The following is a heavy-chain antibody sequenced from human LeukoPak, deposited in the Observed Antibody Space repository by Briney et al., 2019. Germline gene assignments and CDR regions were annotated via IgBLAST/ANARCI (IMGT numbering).Heavy chain of an antibody. CDR1: GYTFTSYY. J-gene: IGHJ5*02. D-gene: IGHD3/OR15-3a*01. CDR2: INPSSGRT. CDR3: ARGGLPARSWFDP. Sequence: ASVKVSCKASGYTFTSYYMNWVRQAPGQGLEWMGIINPSSGRTTYAQKFQGRVTMTRDTSTSTVSMELTSLRSEDTAVFYCARGGLPARSWFDPWGQGALVTVSS. V-gene: IGHV1-46*01.